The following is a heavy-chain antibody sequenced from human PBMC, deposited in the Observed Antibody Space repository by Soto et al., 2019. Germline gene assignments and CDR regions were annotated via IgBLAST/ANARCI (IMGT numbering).Heavy chain of an antibody. D-gene: IGHD6-6*01. J-gene: IGHJ4*02. V-gene: IGHV3-11*05. CDR2: ISSTSAYT. Sequence: QVQLVESGGGLVKPGGSLRLSCAASGFTFSDYYMTWFRQAPGKGLEWVSYISSTSAYTDYADSLKGRSTISRDNANNILYLQMSSRRDEDTAVYFCARDPSRRAPPDYWGQGTLVTVSS. CDR1: GFTFSDYY. CDR3: ARDPSRRAPPDY.